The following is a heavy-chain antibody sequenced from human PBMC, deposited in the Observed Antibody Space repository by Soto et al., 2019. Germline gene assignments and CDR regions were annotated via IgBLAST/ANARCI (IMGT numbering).Heavy chain of an antibody. Sequence: QVQLVESGGGVVQPGRSLRLSCAASGFTFSNYAMHWVRQAPGKGLEWVAVISYDGSNKYYADSVKGRFTMSRDNSKNTMSVPMNSLRAEDTAVDYCAREDTGSFDYWGQGTLVTVSS. J-gene: IGHJ4*02. CDR2: ISYDGSNK. D-gene: IGHD2-8*02. V-gene: IGHV3-30-3*01. CDR1: GFTFSNYA. CDR3: AREDTGSFDY.